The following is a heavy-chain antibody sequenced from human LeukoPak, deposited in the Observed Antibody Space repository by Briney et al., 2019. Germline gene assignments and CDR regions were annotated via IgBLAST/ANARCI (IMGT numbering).Heavy chain of an antibody. CDR3: ARGHNTRGIAVANDY. CDR2: FYTSGHT. CDR1: GGSIDSGSYY. J-gene: IGHJ4*02. Sequence: SETLSLTCTVSGGSIDSGSYYCSWIRQPALKGLEWMGHFYTSGHTSYNPSLKSRVTISVDTSKNQFSLKLSSVSAADTAVYYCARGHNTRGIAVANDYWGQGTLVTVSS. D-gene: IGHD6-19*01. V-gene: IGHV4-61*09.